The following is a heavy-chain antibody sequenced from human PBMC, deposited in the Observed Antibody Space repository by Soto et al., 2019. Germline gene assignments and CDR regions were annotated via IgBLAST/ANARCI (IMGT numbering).Heavy chain of an antibody. Sequence: ASVKVSCKASGGTFSSYATSWVRQAPGQGLEWMGGIIPIFGTANYAQKFQGRVTITADESTSTAYMELSSLRSEDMAVYYCARGTSYYDILTGYYPFDYWGQGTLVTVSS. J-gene: IGHJ4*02. CDR3: ARGTSYYDILTGYYPFDY. CDR2: IIPIFGTA. D-gene: IGHD3-9*01. V-gene: IGHV1-69*13. CDR1: GGTFSSYA.